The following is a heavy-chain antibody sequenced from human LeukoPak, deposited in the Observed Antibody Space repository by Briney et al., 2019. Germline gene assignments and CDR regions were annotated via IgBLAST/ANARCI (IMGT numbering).Heavy chain of an antibody. CDR2: IWYDGGNK. V-gene: IGHV3-33*01. CDR3: ARGAFYSDSSVTQHFDY. Sequence: PGGSLRLSCAASEFTFSSYAMHWVRQAPGKGLEWEAVIWYDGGNKYYSDHVKGRFTVSRDIYKNTLYLHMNSLRAEDTAVYYCARGAFYSDSSVTQHFDYWGQGTLVTVSS. CDR1: EFTFSSYA. J-gene: IGHJ4*02. D-gene: IGHD3-22*01.